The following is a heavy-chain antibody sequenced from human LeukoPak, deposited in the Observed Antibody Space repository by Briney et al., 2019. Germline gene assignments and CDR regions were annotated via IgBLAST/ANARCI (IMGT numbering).Heavy chain of an antibody. CDR3: ATEIQNIAGRVY. Sequence: SETLSLTCSVSGYSISSGYYWGWIRQAPGKGLEWIGNLYLSGSTYYNPSLKSRVSISVDTSKNQFSLNLSSVTAADTAVYYCATEIQNIAGRVYWGQGTLVTVSS. J-gene: IGHJ4*02. CDR1: GYSISSGYY. CDR2: LYLSGST. D-gene: IGHD6-6*01. V-gene: IGHV4-38-2*02.